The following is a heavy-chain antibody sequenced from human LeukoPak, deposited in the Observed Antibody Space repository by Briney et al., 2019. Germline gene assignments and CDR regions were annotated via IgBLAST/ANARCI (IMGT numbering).Heavy chain of an antibody. J-gene: IGHJ4*02. CDR2: IYHSGST. V-gene: IGHV4-38-2*02. D-gene: IGHD2-2*01. Sequence: PSETLSLTCTVSGYSISSGNYWDWIRQPPGKGLEWIGSIYHSGSTYYNPSLKSRVTISVDTSENQFSLKLSSVTAADTAVYYCAKRYCSSTTCYDDRGAFDYWGQGTLVTVSS. CDR1: GYSISSGNY. CDR3: AKRYCSSTTCYDDRGAFDY.